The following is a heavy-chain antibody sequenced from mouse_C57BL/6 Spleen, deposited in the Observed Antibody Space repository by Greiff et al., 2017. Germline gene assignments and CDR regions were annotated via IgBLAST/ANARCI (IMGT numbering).Heavy chain of an antibody. D-gene: IGHD2-1*01. J-gene: IGHJ1*03. CDR2: IYPGDGDT. V-gene: IGHV1-82*01. CDR3: AGPLYYGNGYFDV. CDR1: GYAFSSSW. Sequence: QVQLQQSGPELVKPGASVKISCKASGYAFSSSWMNWVKQRPGKGLEWIGRIYPGDGDTNYNGKFKGKATLTADKSSSTAYMQLSSLTSEDSAVYFCAGPLYYGNGYFDVWGTGTTVTVSS.